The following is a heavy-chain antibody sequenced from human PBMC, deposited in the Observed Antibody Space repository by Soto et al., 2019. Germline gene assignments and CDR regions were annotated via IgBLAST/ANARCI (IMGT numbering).Heavy chain of an antibody. J-gene: IGHJ4*02. CDR2: IYHSGST. V-gene: IGHV4-4*01. CDR3: ARGSSVAHYFDQ. CDR1: GGSIISSNW. Sequence: QVQLQESGPGLVKPSGTLSLTCAVSGGSIISSNWWSWVRQIPVKGLEWIGEIYHSGSTKYNPSLRSRVSISLDKSKRQFSLRVNYVTAADTAIYCCARGSSVAHYFDQWCQGTLVAVSS. D-gene: IGHD1-26*01.